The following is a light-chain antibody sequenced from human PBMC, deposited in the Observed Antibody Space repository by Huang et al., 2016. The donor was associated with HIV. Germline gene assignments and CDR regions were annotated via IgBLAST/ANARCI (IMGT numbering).Light chain of an antibody. CDR1: QSVAKH. CDR3: HHYSNWPPTWT. CDR2: GAS. V-gene: IGKV3-15*01. J-gene: IGKJ1*01. Sequence: EIVMTQSPATLSVSPGERATLSCRASQSVAKHFDWYQPKPGQAPRLLIDGASTRATGIPARFSGSGSGTEFTLTISSLQSEDFAVYYCHHYSNWPPTWTFGQGTKVEIK.